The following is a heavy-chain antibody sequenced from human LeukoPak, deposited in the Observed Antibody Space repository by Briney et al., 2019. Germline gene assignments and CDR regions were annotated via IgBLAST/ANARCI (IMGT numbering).Heavy chain of an antibody. Sequence: GRSLRLSCAASGFTFSSYGMHWVRQAPGKGLEWVAVIWYDGSNKYYADSVKGRFTISRDNSKNTLYLQMNSLRAEDTAVYYCAKDLGSSWSTSDYWGQGTLVTVSS. V-gene: IGHV3-33*06. CDR2: IWYDGSNK. CDR3: AKDLGSSWSTSDY. D-gene: IGHD6-13*01. CDR1: GFTFSSYG. J-gene: IGHJ4*02.